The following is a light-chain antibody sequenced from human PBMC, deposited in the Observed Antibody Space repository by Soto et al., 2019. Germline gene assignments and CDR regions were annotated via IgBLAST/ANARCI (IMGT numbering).Light chain of an antibody. J-gene: IGKJ1*01. CDR1: QDIRSD. V-gene: IGKV1-17*01. Sequence: DIQMTQSPSSLSAAVEDRVTITCRASQDIRSDLGWYQQKPGKAPKRLIYATSSLQSGVPSRFSGSRSGTEFTLTITSLQPEDFATYYCQQRSNWPPGTFGQGTKVDIK. CDR2: ATS. CDR3: QQRSNWPPGT.